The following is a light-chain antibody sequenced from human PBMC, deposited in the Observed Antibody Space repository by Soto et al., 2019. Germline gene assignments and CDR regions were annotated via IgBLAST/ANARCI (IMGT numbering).Light chain of an antibody. Sequence: SSSWYENQPAKPPKLLIYDVSNRPTGVSNRFSVSKSGNTASLTISGLQAEDEADYYCSSYTSSSTLDVVFGGGTKLTVV. CDR2: DVS. CDR3: SSYTSSSTLDVV. CDR1: S. V-gene: IGLV2-14*03. J-gene: IGLJ2*01.